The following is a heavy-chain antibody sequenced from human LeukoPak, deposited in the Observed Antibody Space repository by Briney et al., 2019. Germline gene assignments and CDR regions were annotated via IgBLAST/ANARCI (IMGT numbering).Heavy chain of an antibody. CDR3: ARPHRGPFAFDI. CDR2: IYYSGST. CDR1: GGSISSSSYY. Sequence: SETLSLTCTVSGGSISSSSYYWGWIRQPPGKGLEWIGSIYYSGSTYYNPSLKSRVTISVDTSKNQFSLRLSSVTAADTAMYYCARPHRGPFAFDIWGQGTMVTVSS. J-gene: IGHJ3*02. V-gene: IGHV4-39*07. D-gene: IGHD2-15*01.